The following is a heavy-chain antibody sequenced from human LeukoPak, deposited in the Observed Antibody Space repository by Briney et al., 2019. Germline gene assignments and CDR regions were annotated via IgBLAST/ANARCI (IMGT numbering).Heavy chain of an antibody. V-gene: IGHV3-30-3*01. CDR1: GFTFSSYA. J-gene: IGHJ4*02. CDR3: AGGYGPSTIAAATDY. CDR2: ISYDGSNK. Sequence: GRSLRLSCAASGFTFSSYAMHWVRQAPGKGLEWVAVISYDGSNKYYADSVKGRFTISRDNSKNTLYLQMNSLRAEDTAVYYCAGGYGPSTIAAATDYWGQGTLVTVSS. D-gene: IGHD6-13*01.